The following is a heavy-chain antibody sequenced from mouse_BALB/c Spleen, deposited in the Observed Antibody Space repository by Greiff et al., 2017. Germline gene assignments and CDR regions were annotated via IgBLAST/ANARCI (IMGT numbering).Heavy chain of an antibody. CDR1: GYTFTEYI. Sequence: QVQLQQSGAGLVKPGASVKLSCKASGYTFTEYIIHWVKQRSGQGLEWIGWFYPGSGSIKYNEKFKDKATLTADKSSSTVYMELSRLTSEDSAVYFCARHEGPPIYYYGSSPHYYAMDYWGQGTSVTVSS. CDR3: ARHEGPPIYYYGSSPHYYAMDY. J-gene: IGHJ4*01. V-gene: IGHV1-62-2*01. CDR2: FYPGSGSI. D-gene: IGHD1-1*01.